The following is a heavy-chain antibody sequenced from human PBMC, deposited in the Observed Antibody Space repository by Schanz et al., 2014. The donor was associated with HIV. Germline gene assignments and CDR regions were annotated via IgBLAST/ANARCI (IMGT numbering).Heavy chain of an antibody. CDR1: GGSFRGYY. J-gene: IGHJ4*01. CDR2: VRHIGGT. CDR3: ARGDFGGSSVDY. D-gene: IGHD4-17*01. V-gene: IGHV4-34*01. Sequence: QVQLQQWGAGLLKPSETLSLTCAVYGGSFRGYYWTWIRQFPGLGLEWIGGVRHIGGTNYNPSLKNRVIMPMNISKNNFSQNQTYVTAADTAVYFCARGDFGGSSVDYWGHGNMVTVSS.